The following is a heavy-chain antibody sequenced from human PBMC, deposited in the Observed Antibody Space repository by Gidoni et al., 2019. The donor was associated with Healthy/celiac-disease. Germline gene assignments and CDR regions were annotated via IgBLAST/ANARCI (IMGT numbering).Heavy chain of an antibody. CDR2: IYYSGST. D-gene: IGHD3-22*01. CDR3: AREGNGSLIGDYFDY. Sequence: QLQLHESCPGLVKPSQPLSLTFTVSVGSIISYDYYWSWIRQPPGKGLEWIGYIYYSGSTYYNPSLKSRVTISVDTSKNQFSMKLRSVTAADTAVYYCAREGNGSLIGDYFDYWGQGTLVTVSS. J-gene: IGHJ4*02. CDR1: VGSIISYDYY. V-gene: IGHV4-30-4*01.